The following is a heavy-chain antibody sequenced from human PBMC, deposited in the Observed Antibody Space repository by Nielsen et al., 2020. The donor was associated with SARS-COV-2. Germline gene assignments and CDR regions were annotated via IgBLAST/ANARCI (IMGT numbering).Heavy chain of an antibody. CDR2: INPSGGST. CDR1: GYMFITFY. V-gene: IGHV1-46*01. J-gene: IGHJ6*04. D-gene: IGHD3-3*01. CDR3: ARDGRGGTILGVVKGRPDPTKYYMDV. Sequence: ASVKVSCKASGYMFITFYMHWVRQAPGQGLEWVGIINPSGGSTTYAQKFQGRVTMTRDTSTSTVYMELSSLRPEDTAVYYCARDGRGGTILGVVKGRPDPTKYYMDVWGKGTTVTVSS.